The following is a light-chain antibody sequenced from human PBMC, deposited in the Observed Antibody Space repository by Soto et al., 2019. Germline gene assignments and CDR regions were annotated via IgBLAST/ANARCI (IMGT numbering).Light chain of an antibody. CDR2: EVS. CDR3: NSQTTSGIRV. Sequence: QSVLTQPASVSGSPGQSTTISCTGTSTDVGDSNHVSWYQHHPGKAPKLIIYEVSYRPSGVSNRFSGSKSAYTASLTISGLQAEDEADYYCNSQTTSGIRVFGTGTKLTVL. V-gene: IGLV2-14*01. J-gene: IGLJ1*01. CDR1: STDVGDSNH.